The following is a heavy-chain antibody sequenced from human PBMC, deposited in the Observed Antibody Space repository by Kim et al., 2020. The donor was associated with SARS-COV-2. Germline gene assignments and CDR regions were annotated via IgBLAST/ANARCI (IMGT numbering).Heavy chain of an antibody. CDR3: VAWRAGAGSQH. V-gene: IGHV3-74*01. Sequence: TSYADSVKGRFTISRDNAKNTLYVQMNSLRVEDTAVYYCVAWRAGAGSQHWGQGTLVTVSS. J-gene: IGHJ1*01. CDR2: T. D-gene: IGHD6-13*01.